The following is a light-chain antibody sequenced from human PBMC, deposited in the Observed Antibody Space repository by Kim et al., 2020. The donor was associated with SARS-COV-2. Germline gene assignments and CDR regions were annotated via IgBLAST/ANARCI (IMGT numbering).Light chain of an antibody. Sequence: DIQMTQSPSILSASVGDRVTITCRASQNINMWLAWYQQKPGKAPNLLIYSASTLETGVPSRFSGSGSGTEFTLTISSLQPDDFATYYCQQYNSYLYTFGQGTKLEI. CDR3: QQYNSYLYT. CDR1: QNINMW. J-gene: IGKJ2*01. CDR2: SAS. V-gene: IGKV1-5*03.